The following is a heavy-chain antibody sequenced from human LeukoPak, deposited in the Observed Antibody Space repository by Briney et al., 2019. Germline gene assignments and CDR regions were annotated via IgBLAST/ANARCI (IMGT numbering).Heavy chain of an antibody. CDR3: AFGVVVPAAMNAFDI. D-gene: IGHD2-2*01. CDR1: GGTFSSYA. CDR2: IIPIFGTA. Sequence: SVKVSCKASGGTFSSYAISWVRQAPGQGLEGMGGIIPIFGTANYAQKFQGRVTITADESTSTAYMELSSLRSEDTAVYYCAFGVVVPAAMNAFDIWGQGTMVTVSS. V-gene: IGHV1-69*01. J-gene: IGHJ3*02.